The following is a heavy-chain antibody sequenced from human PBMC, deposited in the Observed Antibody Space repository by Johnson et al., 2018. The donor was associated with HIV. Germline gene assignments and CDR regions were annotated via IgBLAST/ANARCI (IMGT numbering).Heavy chain of an antibody. V-gene: IGHV3-NL1*01. Sequence: VQLVESGGGVVQPGRSLRLSCAASVFTFSNYAMHWVRQAPGKGLEWVSVIYSGGSTYYADSVKGRFTISRDNSKNKLYLQMNSLRAEDTAVYYCARDPSVPLVGTISLGAFDIWGQGTMVTVSS. CDR1: VFTFSNYA. J-gene: IGHJ3*02. D-gene: IGHD1-26*01. CDR3: ARDPSVPLVGTISLGAFDI. CDR2: IYSGGST.